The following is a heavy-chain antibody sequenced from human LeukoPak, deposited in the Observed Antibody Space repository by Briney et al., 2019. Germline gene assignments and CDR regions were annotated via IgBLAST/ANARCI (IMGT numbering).Heavy chain of an antibody. Sequence: GGSLRLSCAASGFTFSSYAMHWVRQAPGKGLEWVAVISYDGSNKYYADSVKGRFTISRDNSKNTLYLQMNTLRAEDTAVYYCASAYTSSWSVYWGQGTLVTVSS. D-gene: IGHD6-13*01. CDR2: ISYDGSNK. CDR1: GFTFSSYA. V-gene: IGHV3-30*14. CDR3: ASAYTSSWSVY. J-gene: IGHJ4*02.